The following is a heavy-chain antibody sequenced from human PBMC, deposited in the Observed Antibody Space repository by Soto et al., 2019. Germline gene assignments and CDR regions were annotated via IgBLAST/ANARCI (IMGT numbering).Heavy chain of an antibody. CDR3: TTGVGYDFWSGSLVYGMDV. D-gene: IGHD3-3*01. J-gene: IGHJ6*02. CDR2: IKSKTDGGTT. V-gene: IGHV3-15*07. CDR1: GFTFSNAW. Sequence: GGSLRLSCAASGFTFSNAWMNWVRQAPGKGLEWVGRIKSKTDGGTTDYAAPVKGRFTISRDDSKNTLYLQMNSLKTEDTAMYYCTTGVGYDFWSGSLVYGMDVWGQGTTVTVSS.